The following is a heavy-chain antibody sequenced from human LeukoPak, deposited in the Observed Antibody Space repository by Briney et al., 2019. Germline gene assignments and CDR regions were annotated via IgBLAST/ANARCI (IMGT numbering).Heavy chain of an antibody. Sequence: GGSLRLSCAASGFTVSSNYMSWVRQAPGKGLEWVSVIYSGGSTYYADSVKGRFTISRDNSKNTLYLQMNCLRAEDTAVYYCASPSPRGYSYGSAFDIWGQGTMVTVSS. CDR2: IYSGGST. CDR1: GFTVSSNY. CDR3: ASPSPRGYSYGSAFDI. J-gene: IGHJ3*02. D-gene: IGHD5-18*01. V-gene: IGHV3-53*01.